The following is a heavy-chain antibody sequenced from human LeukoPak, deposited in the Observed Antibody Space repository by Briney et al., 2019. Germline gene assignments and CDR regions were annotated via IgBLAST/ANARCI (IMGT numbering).Heavy chain of an antibody. CDR3: ARSISGRSGSSGGRYYFDF. CDR2: IGPSGST. V-gene: IGHV3-23*01. J-gene: IGHJ4*02. CDR1: GFPFNSDA. Sequence: GGSLRLSCEASGFPFNSDAMSWVRQAAGRGLEWVAAIGPSGSTYYADSVKGRFSISRDNSKDTLNLQMNSLRVDDTAIYYCARSISGRSGSSGGRYYFDFWGQGAPVPVSS. D-gene: IGHD1-26*01.